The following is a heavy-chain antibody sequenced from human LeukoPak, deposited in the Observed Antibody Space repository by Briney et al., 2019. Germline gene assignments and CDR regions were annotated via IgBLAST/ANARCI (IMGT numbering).Heavy chain of an antibody. V-gene: IGHV1-69*05. CDR2: IIPIFGTA. Sequence: SVEVSCKASGGTFSSYAISWVRQAPGQGLEWMGGIIPIFGTANYAQKFQGRVTITTDESTSTAYMELSGLRSEDTAVYYCARGGGSITGTTGYFDYWGQGTLVTVSS. J-gene: IGHJ4*02. D-gene: IGHD1-7*01. CDR1: GGTFSSYA. CDR3: ARGGGSITGTTGYFDY.